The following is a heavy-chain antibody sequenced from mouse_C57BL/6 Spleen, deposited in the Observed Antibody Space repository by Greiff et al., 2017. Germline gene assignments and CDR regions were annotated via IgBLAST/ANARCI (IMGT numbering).Heavy chain of an antibody. CDR3: ARRYYGGAPWFAY. D-gene: IGHD1-1*01. CDR1: GYTFTSYW. CDR2: INPSNGGT. V-gene: IGHV1-53*01. J-gene: IGHJ3*01. Sequence: KQSGTELVKPGASVKLSCKASGYTFTSYWMHWVKQRPGQGLEWIGNINPSNGGTNYNEKVKSKATLTVDKSSSTAYMQLSSLTSEDSAVYYCARRYYGGAPWFAYWGQGTLVTVSA.